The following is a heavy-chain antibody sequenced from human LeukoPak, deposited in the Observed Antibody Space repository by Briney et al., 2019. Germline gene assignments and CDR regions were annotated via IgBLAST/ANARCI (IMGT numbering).Heavy chain of an antibody. CDR1: GGSFSGYY. CDR3: ARGLVLRFSEWLSPYFDY. D-gene: IGHD3-3*01. Sequence: PSETLSLTCAVYGGSFSGYYWSWIRQPPGKGLEWIGEINHSGSTNYNPSLKSRVTISVDTSKNQFSLKLSSVTAADTAVYYCARGLVLRFSEWLSPYFDYWGQGTLVTVSS. J-gene: IGHJ4*02. V-gene: IGHV4-34*01. CDR2: INHSGST.